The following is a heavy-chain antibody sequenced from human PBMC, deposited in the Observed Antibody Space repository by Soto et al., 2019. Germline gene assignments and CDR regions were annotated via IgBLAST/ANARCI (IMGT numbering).Heavy chain of an antibody. J-gene: IGHJ3*02. V-gene: IGHV3-23*01. D-gene: IGHD3-22*01. CDR3: ARIYGSSGYPLSLAFDI. CDR2: ISGSDGRT. Sequence: GGSLRLSCAVSGFTSNNYDMSWVRQAPGKGLEWVSDISGSDGRTYYADSVKGRLTISRDNSKNTLYLQMNSLRAEDTAVYYCARIYGSSGYPLSLAFDIWGQGTMVTVSS. CDR1: GFTSNNYD.